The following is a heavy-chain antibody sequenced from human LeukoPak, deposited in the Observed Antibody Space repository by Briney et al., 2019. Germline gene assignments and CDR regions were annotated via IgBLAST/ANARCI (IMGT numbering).Heavy chain of an antibody. V-gene: IGHV4-31*03. J-gene: IGHJ4*02. CDR2: IYYSGSS. Sequence: SETLSLTCTVSGGSISSGGYYWSWIRQHPGKGLEWIGYIYYSGSSYYNPSLKSRVTISVDTSKNQFSLKLSSVTAADTAVYYCARGWDYYDSSGYFYWGQGTLVTVSS. CDR1: GGSISSGGYY. CDR3: ARGWDYYDSSGYFY. D-gene: IGHD3-22*01.